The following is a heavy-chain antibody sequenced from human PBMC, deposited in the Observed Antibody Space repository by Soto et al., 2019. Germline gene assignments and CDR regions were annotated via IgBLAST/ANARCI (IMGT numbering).Heavy chain of an antibody. CDR1: GYTFTGYY. J-gene: IGHJ4*02. CDR2: INPNSGGT. CDR3: ARDFFLIAVAGTSDY. V-gene: IGHV1-2*02. D-gene: IGHD6-19*01. Sequence: ASVKVSCKASGYTFTGYYMHWVRQAPGQGLEWMGWINPNSGGTNYAQKFQGRVTMTRDTSISTAYMELSRLRSDDTAVYYCARDFFLIAVAGTSDYWGQGTLVTVSS.